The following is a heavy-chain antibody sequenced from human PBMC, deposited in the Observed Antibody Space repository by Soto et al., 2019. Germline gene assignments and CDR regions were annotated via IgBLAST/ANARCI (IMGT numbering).Heavy chain of an antibody. V-gene: IGHV4-39*01. CDR3: ARHPFGGYAFDS. CDR1: GASINSNVHH. Sequence: SETLSLTCTVSGASINSNVHHWGWVRQSPGKGLEWIASVFYTGSPYHNPSLESRVSISVDTSDNQFSLKVTSVTAADTGIYYCARHPFGGYAFDSWGQGTLVTVSS. D-gene: IGHD3-16*01. CDR2: VFYTGSP. J-gene: IGHJ4*02.